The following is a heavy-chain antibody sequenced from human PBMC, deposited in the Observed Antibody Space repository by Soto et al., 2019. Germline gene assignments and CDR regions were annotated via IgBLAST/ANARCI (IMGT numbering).Heavy chain of an antibody. V-gene: IGHV3-23*01. CDR3: AHPRGYGVFDAVDI. J-gene: IGHJ3*02. CDR2: ISSSGDST. D-gene: IGHD4-17*01. CDR1: GFIFSTYA. Sequence: GGSLRLSCAASGFIFSTYAMNWVRQAPGKGLEWVSAISSSGDSTYYAESVRGRFSISRDNSINTLYLQMRSLRPEDTAVYYCAHPRGYGVFDAVDIWGQGTMVTVSS.